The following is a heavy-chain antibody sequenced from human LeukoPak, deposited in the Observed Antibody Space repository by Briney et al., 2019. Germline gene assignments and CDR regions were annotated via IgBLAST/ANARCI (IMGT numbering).Heavy chain of an antibody. Sequence: ASVKVSCKASGSTFTSYGISWVRQAPGQGLEWMGWISAYNGNTNYEQKLPGRVTMTTDTSTSTAYMKLRSLRSDDTAVHYCARDNAVAGSFDYWGQGTLVTVSS. CDR3: ARDNAVAGSFDY. D-gene: IGHD6-19*01. V-gene: IGHV1-18*01. CDR2: ISAYNGNT. J-gene: IGHJ4*02. CDR1: GSTFTSYG.